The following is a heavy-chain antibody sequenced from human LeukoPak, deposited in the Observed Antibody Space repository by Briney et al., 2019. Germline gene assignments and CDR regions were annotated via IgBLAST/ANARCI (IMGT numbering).Heavy chain of an antibody. V-gene: IGHV3-21*01. CDR1: GFTFSSHR. CDR2: ISSSSSYI. J-gene: IGHJ4*02. CDR3: ARDPWTNSDYDGFDY. D-gene: IGHD5-12*01. Sequence: PGGSLRLSCAASGFTFSSHRMNWVRQAPGRGLEWVSSISSSSSYIYYADSVKGRFTISRDNAKDSQYLQMNSLRAEDTAVYYCARDPWTNSDYDGFDYWGQGTLVTVSS.